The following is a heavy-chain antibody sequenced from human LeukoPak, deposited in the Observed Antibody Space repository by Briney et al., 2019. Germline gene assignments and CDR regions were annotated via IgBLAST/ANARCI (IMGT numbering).Heavy chain of an antibody. CDR3: AREPLGVAATRAWFDP. V-gene: IGHV1-69*04. D-gene: IGHD2-15*01. CDR1: GGTFSSYA. Sequence: GASVKVSCKASGGTFSSYAISWVRQAPGQGLEWMGRIIPILGIANYAQKFQGRVTITADKSTSTAYMELSSLRSEDTAVYYCAREPLGVAATRAWFDPWGQGTLVTVSS. J-gene: IGHJ5*02. CDR2: IIPILGIA.